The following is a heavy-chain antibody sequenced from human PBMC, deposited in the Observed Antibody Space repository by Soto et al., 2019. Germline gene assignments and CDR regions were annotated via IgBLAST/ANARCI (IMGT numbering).Heavy chain of an antibody. D-gene: IGHD3-10*01. J-gene: IGHJ4*02. CDR1: GSTFSSYA. CDR3: VKDGTEIRGVIITEIKFDY. Sequence: GGSLRLSCSASGSTFSSYAMHWVRQAPGKGLEYVSAISSNGGSTYYADSVKGRFTISRDNSKNTLYLQMSSLRAEGTAVYYCVKDGTEIRGVIITEIKFDYWGQGTLVTVSS. CDR2: ISSNGGST. V-gene: IGHV3-64D*08.